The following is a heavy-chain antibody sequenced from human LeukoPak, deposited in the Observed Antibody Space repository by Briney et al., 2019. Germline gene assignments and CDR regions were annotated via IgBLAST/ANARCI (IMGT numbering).Heavy chain of an antibody. J-gene: IGHJ4*02. V-gene: IGHV1-69*13. D-gene: IGHD3-3*01. CDR1: GGTFSSYA. CDR3: AREQDSWSGFSFDF. Sequence: GASVKVSCKASGGTFSSYAISWVRQAPGQGLEWMGGIIPIFGTANYAQKFQGRVTITADESTSTAYMELSSLRSEDTAVYYCAREQDSWSGFSFDFWGQGTLVTVSS. CDR2: IIPIFGTA.